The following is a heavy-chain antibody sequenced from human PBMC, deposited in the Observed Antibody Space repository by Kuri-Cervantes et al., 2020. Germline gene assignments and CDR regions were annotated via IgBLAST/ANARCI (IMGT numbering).Heavy chain of an antibody. J-gene: IGHJ6*02. CDR2: ISSSSSTI. D-gene: IGHD3-10*01. CDR3: ASGEQLLWFGELLGFYGMDV. Sequence: GESLKISCAASGFTFSSYSMNWVRQAPGKGLEWVSYISSSSSTIYYADSVKGRFTISRDNAKNSLYLQMNSLRAEDTAVYYCASGEQLLWFGELLGFYGMDVWGQGTTVTVSS. V-gene: IGHV3-48*01. CDR1: GFTFSSYS.